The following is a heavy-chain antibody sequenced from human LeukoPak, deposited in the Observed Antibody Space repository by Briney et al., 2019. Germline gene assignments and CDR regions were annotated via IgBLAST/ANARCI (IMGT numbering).Heavy chain of an antibody. CDR1: GFTLRDYY. V-gene: IGHV3-11*04. CDR3: ARSSSYFTYFDL. J-gene: IGHJ2*01. D-gene: IGHD2/OR15-2a*01. Sequence: GGSLRLSCAASGFTLRDYYLSWIRQAPGKGLEWISYMSSTGNTIYYAESVKGRFTVSRDSANNSMSLQMTSLRAEDSAVYYCARSSSYFTYFDLWGRDTLVTVSS. CDR2: MSSTGNTI.